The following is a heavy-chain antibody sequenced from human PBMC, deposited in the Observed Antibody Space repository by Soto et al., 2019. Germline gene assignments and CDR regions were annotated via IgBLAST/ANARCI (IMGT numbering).Heavy chain of an antibody. CDR1: GFAFSNFH. J-gene: IGHJ6*02. CDR3: AKRFSDAWEAGMDV. V-gene: IGHV3-23*01. D-gene: IGHD1-26*01. CDR2: IGGAGNDI. Sequence: EMQVLESGGGLVQPGGSLRLSCAASGFAFSNFHMNWVRQAPGKGLQWVATIGGAGNDIHYPDSVEGRFTVSRDNSKNTLHLQMDGLRDEDTAIYYCAKRFSDAWEAGMDVWGQGTTVTVSS.